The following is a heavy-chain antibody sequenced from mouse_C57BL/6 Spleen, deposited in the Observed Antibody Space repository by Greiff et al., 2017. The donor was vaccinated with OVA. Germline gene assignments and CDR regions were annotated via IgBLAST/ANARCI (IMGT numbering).Heavy chain of an antibody. CDR1: GYTFTSYW. J-gene: IGHJ2*01. Sequence: VQLQQPGAALVRPGTSVKLSCKASGYTFTSYWMHWVKPRPGQGLEWIGVIDPSDSYTNYNQKFKGKATLTVDTSSSTAYMQLSSLTSEDSAVYYCARSSRRDYGSSYYFDYWGQGTTLTVSS. CDR3: ARSSRRDYGSSYYFDY. D-gene: IGHD1-1*01. V-gene: IGHV1-59*01. CDR2: IDPSDSYT.